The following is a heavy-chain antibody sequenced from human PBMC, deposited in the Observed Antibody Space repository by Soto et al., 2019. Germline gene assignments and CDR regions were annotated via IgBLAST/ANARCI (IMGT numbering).Heavy chain of an antibody. D-gene: IGHD2-15*01. J-gene: IGHJ5*02. V-gene: IGHV4-59*12. CDR2: IYYSGST. CDR3: GRAYCSGGSCWAWSNWFDP. Sequence: SETLSLTCTVSGGSISSYYWSWIRQPPGKGLEWIGYIYYSGSTNYNPSLKSRVTISVDTSKNQFSLQLNSVTPEDTAVYYCGRAYCSGGSCWAWSNWFDPWGQGTLVTVSS. CDR1: GGSISSYY.